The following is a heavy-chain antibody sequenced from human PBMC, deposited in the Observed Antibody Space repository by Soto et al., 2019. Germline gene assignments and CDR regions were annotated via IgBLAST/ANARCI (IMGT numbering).Heavy chain of an antibody. CDR2: IIPILGIS. Sequence: QVQLVQSGAEVKKPGSSVKVSCKASGGTFSSYTISWVRQAPGQGLEWRGRIIPILGISNYAQKFQGRVTLTADKSTSTAYMELSSLRSEDTAVYYCASRPRAIFGVVIDFDYWGQGTLVTVSS. V-gene: IGHV1-69*02. J-gene: IGHJ4*02. CDR3: ASRPRAIFGVVIDFDY. CDR1: GGTFSSYT. D-gene: IGHD3-3*01.